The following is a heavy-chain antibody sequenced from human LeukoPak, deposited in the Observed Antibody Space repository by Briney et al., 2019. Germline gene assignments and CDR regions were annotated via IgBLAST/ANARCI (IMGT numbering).Heavy chain of an antibody. CDR1: GFTFSSYG. Sequence: GGSLRLSCAASGFTFSSYGMHWVRQAPGKGLEWVAFIRYDGSNKYYADSVKGRFTISRDNSENTLYLQMNSLRAEDTAVYYCLGSSSWYFDYWGQGTLVTVSS. V-gene: IGHV3-30*02. CDR3: LGSSSWYFDY. D-gene: IGHD6-6*01. J-gene: IGHJ4*02. CDR2: IRYDGSNK.